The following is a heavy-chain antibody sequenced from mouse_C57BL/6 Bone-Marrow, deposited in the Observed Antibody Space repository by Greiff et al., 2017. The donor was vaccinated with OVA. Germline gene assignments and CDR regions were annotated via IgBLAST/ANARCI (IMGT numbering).Heavy chain of an antibody. V-gene: IGHV1-7*01. CDR3: ARGLLRYQAWLAY. J-gene: IGHJ3*01. Sequence: QVQLQQSGAELAKPGASVKLSCKASGYTFTSYWMNWVKQRPGQGLEWIGYIYPSSGYTKYNQKFKDKATLTADKSSSTAYMELSILTYEDSAVYFCARGLLRYQAWLAYWGQGTLVTVSA. CDR2: IYPSSGYT. D-gene: IGHD2-1*01. CDR1: GYTFTSYW.